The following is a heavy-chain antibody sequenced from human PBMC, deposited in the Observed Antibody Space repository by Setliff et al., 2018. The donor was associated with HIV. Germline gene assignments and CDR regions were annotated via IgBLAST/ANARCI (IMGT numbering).Heavy chain of an antibody. V-gene: IGHV4-39*01. CDR3: ARQTGLRGYYGSNSLYYFDY. D-gene: IGHD3-10*01. CDR2: IYYTGST. Sequence: SSETLSLTCTVSGASISSSSHHWAWIRQPPGKGLEYIGNIYYTGSTHHNPSLESRVTTSVDTSNNQFSLILSPVTAADTAVYYCARQTGLRGYYGSNSLYYFDYWGKGMLVTVSS. J-gene: IGHJ4*02. CDR1: GASISSSSHH.